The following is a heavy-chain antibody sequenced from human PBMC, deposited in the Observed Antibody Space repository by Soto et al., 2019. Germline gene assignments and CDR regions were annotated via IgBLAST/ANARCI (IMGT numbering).Heavy chain of an antibody. V-gene: IGHV1-69*13. CDR1: GGTFSSYA. CDR2: IIPIFGTA. D-gene: IGHD1-26*01. Sequence: SVKVSCKASGGTFSSYAISWVRQAPGQGLEWMGGIIPIFGTANYAQKFQGRVTITADESTSTAYMELSSLRSEDTAVYYCAAHVVGATGIRYYYYGMDVWGQGTTVTVSS. CDR3: AAHVVGATGIRYYYYGMDV. J-gene: IGHJ6*02.